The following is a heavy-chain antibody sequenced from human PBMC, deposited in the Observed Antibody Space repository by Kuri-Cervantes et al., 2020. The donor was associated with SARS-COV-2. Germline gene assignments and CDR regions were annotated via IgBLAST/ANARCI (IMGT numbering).Heavy chain of an antibody. J-gene: IGHJ4*02. CDR2: IYYSGTT. CDR1: GGSFSGYY. Sequence: GSLRLSCAVYGGSFSGYYWSWIRQPPGKGLEWIGTIYYSGTTYYNPSLKSRVTISVDRSKNQFSLRLTSVTAADTAVYYCARVFHDNFDHWGQGTLVTVSS. D-gene: IGHD3-10*02. CDR3: ARVFHDNFDH. V-gene: IGHV4-59*08.